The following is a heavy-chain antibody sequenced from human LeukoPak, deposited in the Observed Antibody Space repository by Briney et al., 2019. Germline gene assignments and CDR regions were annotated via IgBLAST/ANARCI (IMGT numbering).Heavy chain of an antibody. J-gene: IGHJ1*01. D-gene: IGHD5-24*01. CDR2: ISAGGGGT. CDR1: GFTFSSYA. Sequence: PGGSLRLSCAASGFTFSSYAMSWVRQAPGKGLEWVSTISAGGGGTYYADSVKGRFTISRDNSKNTLYLQMNSLRAEDTAVYYCVVATISAEYFQHWGQGTLVTVSS. CDR3: VVATISAEYFQH. V-gene: IGHV3-23*01.